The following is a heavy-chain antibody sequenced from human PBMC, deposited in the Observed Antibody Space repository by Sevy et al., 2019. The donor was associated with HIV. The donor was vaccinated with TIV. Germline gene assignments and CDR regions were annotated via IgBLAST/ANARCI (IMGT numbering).Heavy chain of an antibody. J-gene: IGHJ6*02. CDR1: GGSISSGGYS. CDR2: ISSSSSYI. CDR3: AREGGHVNIFGVVPRDAMDV. D-gene: IGHD3-3*02. Sequence: ETLSLTCAVSGGSISSGGYSWSWIRQPPGKGLEWVSSISSSSSYIYYADSVKGRFIISRDNAKNSLYLQMNSLRAEDTAVYYCAREGGHVNIFGVVPRDAMDVWGQGTTVTVSS. V-gene: IGHV3-21*01.